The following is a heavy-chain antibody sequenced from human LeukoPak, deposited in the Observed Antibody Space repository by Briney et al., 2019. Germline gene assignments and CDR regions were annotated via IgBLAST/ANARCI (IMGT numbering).Heavy chain of an antibody. Sequence: SGGSLRLSCAASGFTFSSYAMSWVRQAPGKGLEWVSAISGSGGSTHYADSVKGRFTISRDNSKNTLYLQMNSLRAEDTAVYYCARDQIPYSSGIGGDFDYWGQGTLVTVSS. CDR1: GFTFSSYA. D-gene: IGHD3-22*01. CDR3: ARDQIPYSSGIGGDFDY. V-gene: IGHV3-23*01. J-gene: IGHJ4*02. CDR2: ISGSGGST.